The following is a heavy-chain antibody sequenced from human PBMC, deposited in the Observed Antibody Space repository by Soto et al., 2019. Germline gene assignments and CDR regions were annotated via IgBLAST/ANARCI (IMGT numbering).Heavy chain of an antibody. CDR2: INSSGGST. V-gene: IGHV1-46*03. D-gene: IGHD3-22*01. CDR1: AYTFTSYY. J-gene: IGHJ5*02. CDR3: ATGNNTYFYASSGSYRWFDP. Sequence: AAVNVSCYASAYTFTSYYMHWVGQAAGQVLGFMELINSSGGSTSYAQKFQGRVTMTSYNSPSTVYMELRSLRSEDTAAYFCATGNNTYFYASSGSYRWFDPCLQGTQATVSS.